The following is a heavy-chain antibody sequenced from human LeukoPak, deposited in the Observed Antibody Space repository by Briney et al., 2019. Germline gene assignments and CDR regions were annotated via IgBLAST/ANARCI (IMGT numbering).Heavy chain of an antibody. CDR1: GYTFTSYG. CDR3: AIGSGSYYGGYFQH. Sequence: ASVKVSCKASGYTFTSYGISWVRQAPGQGLEWMGGICAYNGNTNYAQKLQGRVTMTTDTSTSTAYMELRSLRSDDTAVYYCAIGSGSYYGGYFQHWGQGTLVTVSS. V-gene: IGHV1-18*01. CDR2: ICAYNGNT. J-gene: IGHJ1*01. D-gene: IGHD1-26*01.